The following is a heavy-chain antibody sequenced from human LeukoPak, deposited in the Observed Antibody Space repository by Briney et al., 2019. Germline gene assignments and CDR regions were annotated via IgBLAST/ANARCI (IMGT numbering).Heavy chain of an antibody. Sequence: GSLRLSCAASGFLVSSNYMSWVRQAPGKGLEWVSLIYSGGSTYYADSVKGRFTISRDNSKNTLYLQMNSLRAEDTAVYYCARDGGWELEAPGYWGQGTLVTVSS. CDR2: IYSGGST. V-gene: IGHV3-66*01. J-gene: IGHJ4*02. D-gene: IGHD1-26*01. CDR1: GFLVSSNY. CDR3: ARDGGWELEAPGY.